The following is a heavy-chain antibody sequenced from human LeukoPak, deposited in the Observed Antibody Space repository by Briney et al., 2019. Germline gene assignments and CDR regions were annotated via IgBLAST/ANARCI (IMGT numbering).Heavy chain of an antibody. Sequence: SETLSLTCAVYGGSFSGYYWSWIRQPPGKGLEWIGEINHSGSTNYNPSLKSRVTISVDTSKNQFSLKLSSVTAADTAVYYCARIAGYGDYLGGADYWGQGTLVTVSS. J-gene: IGHJ4*02. CDR3: ARIAGYGDYLGGADY. CDR1: GGSFSGYY. V-gene: IGHV4-34*01. CDR2: INHSGST. D-gene: IGHD4-17*01.